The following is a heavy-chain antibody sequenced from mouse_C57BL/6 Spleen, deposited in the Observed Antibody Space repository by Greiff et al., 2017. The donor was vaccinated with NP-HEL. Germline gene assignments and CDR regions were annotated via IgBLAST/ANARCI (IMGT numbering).Heavy chain of an antibody. CDR1: GYSFTSYY. CDR2: IYPGSGNT. J-gene: IGHJ4*01. CDR3: ARTLPPYAMDY. V-gene: IGHV1-66*01. D-gene: IGHD2-1*01. Sequence: VKLQESGPELVKPGASVKISCKASGYSFTSYYIHWVKQRPGQGLEWIGWIYPGSGNTKYNEKFKGKATLTADTSSSTAYMQLSSLTSEDSAVYYCARTLPPYAMDYWGQGTSVTVSS.